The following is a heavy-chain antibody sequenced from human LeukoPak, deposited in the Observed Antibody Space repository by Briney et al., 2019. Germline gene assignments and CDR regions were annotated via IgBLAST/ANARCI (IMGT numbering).Heavy chain of an antibody. Sequence: GASVKVSCKTSGYTFTDYYIHWVRQAPGQGLEWMGGIIPIFGTANYAQKFQGRVTITADESTSTAYMELSSLRSEDTAVYYCARSKDLRLDDIYYWGQGTLVTVSS. J-gene: IGHJ4*02. CDR1: GYTFTDYY. V-gene: IGHV1-69*13. CDR3: ARSKDLRLDDIYY. CDR2: IIPIFGTA. D-gene: IGHD3-9*01.